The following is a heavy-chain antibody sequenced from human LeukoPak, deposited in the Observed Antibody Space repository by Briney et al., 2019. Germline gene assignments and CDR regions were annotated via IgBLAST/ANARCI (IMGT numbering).Heavy chain of an antibody. CDR3: ARDTTPGVAPKTKPFDS. D-gene: IGHD3-3*01. Sequence: PGGSLRLSCAASGFTFSSYSMNWVRQAPGKGLEWVSAISSSSSYIYYADSVKGRFTISRDNAKNSLYLQMNSLRAEDTAVYYCARDTTPGVAPKTKPFDSWGQGTLATVSS. CDR1: GFTFSSYS. J-gene: IGHJ4*02. V-gene: IGHV3-21*01. CDR2: ISSSSSYI.